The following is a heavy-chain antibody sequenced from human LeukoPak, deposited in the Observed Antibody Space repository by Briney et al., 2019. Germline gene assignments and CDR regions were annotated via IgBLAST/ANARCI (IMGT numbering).Heavy chain of an antibody. D-gene: IGHD3-10*01. CDR2: ISYDGSNK. CDR3: ARDLKVPLLWFGELLNIDY. J-gene: IGHJ4*02. Sequence: PGRSLRLSCAASGFTFSSYGMHWVRQAPGKGLEWVAVISYDGSNKYYADSVKGRFTISRDNSKNTLYLQMNSLRAEDTAVYYCARDLKVPLLWFGELLNIDYWGQGTLITVSS. V-gene: IGHV3-30*03. CDR1: GFTFSSYG.